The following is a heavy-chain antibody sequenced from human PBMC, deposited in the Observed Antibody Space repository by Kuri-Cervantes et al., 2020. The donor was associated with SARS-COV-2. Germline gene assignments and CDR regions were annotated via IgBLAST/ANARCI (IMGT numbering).Heavy chain of an antibody. J-gene: IGHJ4*02. D-gene: IGHD4-17*01. Sequence: ASVKVSCKASGYTFTGYYMHWVRQAPGQGLEWMGWINPNSGGTNYAQKFQGWVTMTRDTSISTAYMELSRLRSDDTAVYYCARATTGRERVFDYWGQGTLVTVSS. CDR3: ARATTGRERVFDY. CDR2: INPNSGGT. CDR1: GYTFTGYY. V-gene: IGHV1-2*04.